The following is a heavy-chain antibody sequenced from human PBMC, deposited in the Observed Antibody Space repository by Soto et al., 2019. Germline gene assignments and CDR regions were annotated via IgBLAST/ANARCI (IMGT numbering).Heavy chain of an antibody. D-gene: IGHD3-22*01. J-gene: IGHJ4*02. CDR2: IKTDGTYA. Sequence: EVQLVESGGDLVQPGGSLRLSCAASGFTFSTYWMHWVRQAPGKGLLWVSRIKTDGTYATYADSVKGRFTISRDNAKTTLYLQMNSLRVEDAAVYYCAAGGSGYYANWGQGTLVTVSS. V-gene: IGHV3-74*01. CDR3: AAGGSGYYAN. CDR1: GFTFSTYW.